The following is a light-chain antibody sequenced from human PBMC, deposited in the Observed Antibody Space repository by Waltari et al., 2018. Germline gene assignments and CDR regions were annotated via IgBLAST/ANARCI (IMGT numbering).Light chain of an antibody. Sequence: NFMLTQPHSVSESPGKTVTISCTGSSGSLASNYVQWYQQRPGSAPTTVIYEDNQRPSGVPDRFSGSIDSSSNSASLTISGLKTEDEADYYCQSYDSSNHKVVFGGGTKLTVL. CDR2: EDN. V-gene: IGLV6-57*02. CDR1: SGSLASNY. CDR3: QSYDSSNHKVV. J-gene: IGLJ2*01.